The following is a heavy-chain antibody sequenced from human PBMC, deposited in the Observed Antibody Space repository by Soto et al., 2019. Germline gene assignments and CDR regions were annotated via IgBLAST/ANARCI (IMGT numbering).Heavy chain of an antibody. V-gene: IGHV4-59*12. J-gene: IGHJ4*02. CDR3: ARGHSCGWDVYFDY. D-gene: IGHD6-19*01. CDR1: GGSISSYY. CDR2: IYYSGST. Sequence: QVPLQESGPGLVKPSETLSLTCTVSGGSISSYYWSWIRQPPGKGLEWIGYIYYSGSTNYNPSLKSRVTISVDTSKNQHSLKLSSVTAADTAVYYCARGHSCGWDVYFDYWGQGTLVTVSS.